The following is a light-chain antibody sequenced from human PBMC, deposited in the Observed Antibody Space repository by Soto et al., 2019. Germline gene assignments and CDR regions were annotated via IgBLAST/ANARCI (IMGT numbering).Light chain of an antibody. J-gene: IGKJ1*01. CDR2: DAS. V-gene: IGKV3-11*01. Sequence: EIVLTQSPATLSLSPGERAALFCRASQSVTSYLAWYQQKPGQAPRLLIYDASNRATGIPARFSGSGSGTDFTLTISSLDPEVFAVYYCQQYGSSGKFGQGTKVDIK. CDR3: QQYGSSGK. CDR1: QSVTSY.